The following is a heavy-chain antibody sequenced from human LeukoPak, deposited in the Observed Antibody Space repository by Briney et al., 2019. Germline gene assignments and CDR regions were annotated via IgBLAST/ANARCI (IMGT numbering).Heavy chain of an antibody. CDR1: GXTFSSYA. V-gene: IGHV3-30-3*01. CDR2: ISYDGSNK. Sequence: GGSLRLSCAASGXTFSSYAMHWVRQAPGKGLESVAVISYDGSNKYYADSVKGRFTISRDNSKNTLYLQMNSLRAEDTAVYYCARDPIAAAGTTGDYWGQGTLVTVSS. J-gene: IGHJ4*02. D-gene: IGHD6-13*01. CDR3: ARDPIAAAGTTGDY.